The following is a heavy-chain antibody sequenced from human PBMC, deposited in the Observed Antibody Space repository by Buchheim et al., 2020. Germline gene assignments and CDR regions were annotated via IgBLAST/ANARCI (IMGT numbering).Heavy chain of an antibody. CDR2: IYYSGST. J-gene: IGHJ5*02. V-gene: IGHV4-31*03. CDR3: AREVVGQWLVNNWFDP. D-gene: IGHD6-19*01. CDR1: GGSISSGGYY. Sequence: QVQLQESGPGLVKPSQTLSLTCTVSGGSISSGGYYWSWIRQHPGKGLEWIGYIYYSGSTYYNPSLKSRVNISVDTYKNQFSLKLSSVTAADTAVYYCAREVVGQWLVNNWFDPWGQGTL.